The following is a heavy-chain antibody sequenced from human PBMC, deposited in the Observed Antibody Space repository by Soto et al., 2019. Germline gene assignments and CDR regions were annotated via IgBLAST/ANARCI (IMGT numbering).Heavy chain of an antibody. CDR2: IFVDGIT. D-gene: IGHD2-21*01. J-gene: IGHJ6*02. Sequence: SLTCTVSGDSIARGAHYWTWIRQHPGKGLEWIGYIFVDGITNYNPSLQSRVVISLDTSKNQFSLMLSSVTAADTAVYYCARDRVFQVWGQGTTVTVSS. V-gene: IGHV4-31*03. CDR1: GDSIARGAHY. CDR3: ARDRVFQV.